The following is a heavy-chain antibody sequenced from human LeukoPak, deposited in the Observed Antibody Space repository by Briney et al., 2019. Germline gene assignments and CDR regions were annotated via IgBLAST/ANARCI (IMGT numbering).Heavy chain of an antibody. Sequence: ASVKVSCKASGYTFTGYYMHWVRQAPGQGLEWMGWINPNSGGTNYAQKFQGRVTMTRDTSISTAYMELSRLRSDGTAVYYCAREYYDILYYYYMDVWGKGTTVTVSS. CDR1: GYTFTGYY. CDR2: INPNSGGT. J-gene: IGHJ6*03. V-gene: IGHV1-2*02. D-gene: IGHD3-9*01. CDR3: AREYYDILYYYYMDV.